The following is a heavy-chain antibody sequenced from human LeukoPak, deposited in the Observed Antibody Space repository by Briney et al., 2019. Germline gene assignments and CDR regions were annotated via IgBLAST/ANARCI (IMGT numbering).Heavy chain of an antibody. J-gene: IGHJ3*02. V-gene: IGHV3-23*01. CDR3: SKDPNGDYVGAFDM. CDR2: ITGSGRGT. Sequence: GGSLTLSCTASGLTFSNYATTWVRQAPGKGLEWVSSITGSGRGTYYADSVKGRFSVSRDNSQNTVFLHMSSLRADDTALYYGSKDPNGDYVGAFDMWGPGTMVTVSS. CDR1: GLTFSNYA. D-gene: IGHD4-17*01.